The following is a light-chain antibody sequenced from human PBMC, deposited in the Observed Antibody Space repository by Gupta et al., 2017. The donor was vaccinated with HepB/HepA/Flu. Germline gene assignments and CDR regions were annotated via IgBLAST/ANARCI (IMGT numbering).Light chain of an antibody. Sequence: QSALTQPASVSGSPGQSISISCTGTISDVGGYNHVSWYQQHPGKAPKVIIFDVSNRPSGVSNRFSGSKSRNTASLAISGLQAEDEADYYCSSYTVGSTPYVFGTGTKVTVL. CDR2: DVS. CDR1: ISDVGGYNH. V-gene: IGLV2-14*03. J-gene: IGLJ1*01. CDR3: SSYTVGSTPYV.